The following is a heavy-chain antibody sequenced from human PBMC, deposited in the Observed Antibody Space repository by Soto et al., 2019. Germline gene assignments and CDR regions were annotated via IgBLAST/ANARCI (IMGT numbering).Heavy chain of an antibody. V-gene: IGHV3-15*07. CDR3: TTGLPAVATHYGQ. D-gene: IGHD5-12*01. CDR1: GFRFSNAW. CDR2: IKHRDAGGTR. J-gene: IGHJ4*02. Sequence: EVQLVESGGGLVKPGGSLRLSCAASGFRFSNAWMNWVRQVPGKGLEWVGRIKHRDAGGTRDYAAPVKGRVTISRDDSKNTLSLYMNSLKTEDTGVYYCTTGLPAVATHYGQWGQGTLVTVSS.